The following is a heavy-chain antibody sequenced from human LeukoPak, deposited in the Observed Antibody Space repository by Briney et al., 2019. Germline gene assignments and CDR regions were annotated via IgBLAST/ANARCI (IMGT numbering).Heavy chain of an antibody. CDR2: INPNSGGT. D-gene: IGHD6-13*01. CDR1: GYTFTGYY. J-gene: IGHJ2*01. Sequence: ASVKVFCKASGYTFTGYYMHWVRQAPGQGLEWMGWINPNSGGTNYAQKFQGRVTMTRDTSISTAYMELSRLRSDDTAVYYCARLVSSWPYWYFDLWGRGTLVTVSS. V-gene: IGHV1-2*02. CDR3: ARLVSSWPYWYFDL.